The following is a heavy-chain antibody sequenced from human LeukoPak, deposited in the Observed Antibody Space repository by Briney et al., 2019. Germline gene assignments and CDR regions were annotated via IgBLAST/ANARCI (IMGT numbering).Heavy chain of an antibody. D-gene: IGHD1-26*01. Sequence: GGSLRLSCAASGFTFSSYAMSWVRQAPGKGLEYVSAISSNGGSTYYANSVKGRFTISRDNSKNTLYLQMGSLRAEDMAVYYCAKGYGWEASYYYYYMDVWGKGTTVTISS. J-gene: IGHJ6*03. V-gene: IGHV3-64*01. CDR1: GFTFSSYA. CDR2: ISSNGGST. CDR3: AKGYGWEASYYYYYMDV.